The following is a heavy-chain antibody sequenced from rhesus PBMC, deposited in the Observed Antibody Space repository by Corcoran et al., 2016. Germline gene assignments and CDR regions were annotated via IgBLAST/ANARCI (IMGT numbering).Heavy chain of an antibody. D-gene: IGHD1-20*01. J-gene: IGHJ4*01. CDR3: ASIAGTAGFVVFDY. CDR2: IYGRGGGT. CDR1: GGSISDDYY. V-gene: IGHV4-106*01. Sequence: QVQLQESGPGLVKPSETLSLTCAVSGGSISDDYYWSWIRQPPGKGLEWIGYIYGRGGGTNYNPTLRNRVTIYLDTSKNRFSLKLSSVTAADTAVYYCASIAGTAGFVVFDYWGQGVLVTVSS.